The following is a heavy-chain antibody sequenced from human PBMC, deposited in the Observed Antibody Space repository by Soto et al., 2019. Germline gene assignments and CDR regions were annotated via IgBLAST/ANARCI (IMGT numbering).Heavy chain of an antibody. CDR2: IYYSGST. V-gene: IGHV4-31*03. CDR1: GGSISSGGYY. D-gene: IGHD4-17*01. Sequence: SETLSLTCTVSGGSISSGGYYWSWIRQHPGKGLEWIGYIYYSGSTYYNPSLKSRVTISVDTSKNQFSLKLSSVTAADTAVYYCARGPATVSHLPHFDYWGQGTLVTVSS. J-gene: IGHJ4*02. CDR3: ARGPATVSHLPHFDY.